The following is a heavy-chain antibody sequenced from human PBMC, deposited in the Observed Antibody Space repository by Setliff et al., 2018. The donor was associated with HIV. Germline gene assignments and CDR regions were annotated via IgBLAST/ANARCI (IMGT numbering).Heavy chain of an antibody. CDR2: IKQDGSEE. J-gene: IGHJ6*02. CDR1: GFTFSTYW. V-gene: IGHV3-7*01. D-gene: IGHD3-16*02. CDR3: ASEGSLRLGELSQTGGMDV. Sequence: LRLSCAASGFTFSTYWMIWVRQAPGKGLEWVAKIKQDGSEEYYVDSVKGRFTISRDNAKNSLYLQMNSLRAEDTAVYYCASEGSLRLGELSQTGGMDVWGQGTTVTVSS.